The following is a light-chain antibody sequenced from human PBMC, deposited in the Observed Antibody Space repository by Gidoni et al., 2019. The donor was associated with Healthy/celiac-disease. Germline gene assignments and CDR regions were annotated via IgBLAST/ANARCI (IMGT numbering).Light chain of an antibody. CDR2: AAS. CDR1: QSISSY. Sequence: DIQMTQSPSSLSASVGDRVTITCRASQSISSYLNWYQQKPGKAPKLLIYAASSLQSGVPSRFSGSGSGTDFTLTISSLQPEDFATYYCQQSYSTPRGFXQXTKLXIK. J-gene: IGKJ2*01. V-gene: IGKV1-39*01. CDR3: QQSYSTPRG.